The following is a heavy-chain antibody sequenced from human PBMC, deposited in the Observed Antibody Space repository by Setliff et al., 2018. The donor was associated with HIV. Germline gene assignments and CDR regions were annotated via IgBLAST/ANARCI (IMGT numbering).Heavy chain of an antibody. CDR1: GGTFSAYA. CDR2: IIPIFDTT. Sequence: ASVKVSCKLSGGTFSAYAITWVRQAPGQGLEWMGRIIPIFDTTNYAQKFQGRVTITADKSTGTAYMELSSLRSEDTAMYYCARDPRDCGNGVCYYLDSWGQGTLVTVSS. J-gene: IGHJ4*02. D-gene: IGHD2-8*01. V-gene: IGHV1-69*06. CDR3: ARDPRDCGNGVCYYLDS.